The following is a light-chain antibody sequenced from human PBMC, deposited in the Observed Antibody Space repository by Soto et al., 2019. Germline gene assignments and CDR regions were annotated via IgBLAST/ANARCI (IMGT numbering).Light chain of an antibody. CDR3: QQYGSSPPIT. V-gene: IGKV3-20*01. CDR2: GAS. CDR1: QSVSSSY. Sequence: EIGLTQSPGTLSLSPGERATLSCRASQSVSSSYLAWYQQKPGQAPRLLIYGASSRATGIPDRFSGSGSGTDFTLTISRLEPEDFAVYYCQQYGSSPPITFGQGKRLEIK. J-gene: IGKJ5*01.